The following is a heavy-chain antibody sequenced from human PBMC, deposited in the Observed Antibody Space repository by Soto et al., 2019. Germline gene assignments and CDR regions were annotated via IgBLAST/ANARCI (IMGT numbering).Heavy chain of an antibody. CDR3: AAAHLNYYDSSGYHLNWFDP. J-gene: IGHJ5*02. CDR1: GFTFTSTA. Sequence: TSVKVSCKASGFTFTSTAVQWVRQARGQRLEWIGWIVVGSGNTNYAQKFQERVTITRDMSTSTAYMELSSLRSEDTAVYYCAAAHLNYYDSSGYHLNWFDPWGQGTLVTVSS. D-gene: IGHD3-22*01. V-gene: IGHV1-58*01. CDR2: IVVGSGNT.